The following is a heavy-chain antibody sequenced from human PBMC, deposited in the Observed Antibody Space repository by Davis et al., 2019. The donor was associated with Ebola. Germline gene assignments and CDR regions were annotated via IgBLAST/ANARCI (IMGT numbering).Heavy chain of an antibody. CDR2: ISGSGGST. CDR3: AAGYSSSWLRIYYYYGMDV. V-gene: IGHV3-23*01. CDR1: GFTFSSYA. Sequence: GGSLRLSCAASGFTFSSYAMSWVRQAPGKGLEWVSAISGSGGSTYYADSVKGRFTISRDNSKNTLYLQMNSLRAEDTAVYYCAAGYSSSWLRIYYYYGMDVWGQGTTVTGSS. J-gene: IGHJ6*02. D-gene: IGHD6-13*01.